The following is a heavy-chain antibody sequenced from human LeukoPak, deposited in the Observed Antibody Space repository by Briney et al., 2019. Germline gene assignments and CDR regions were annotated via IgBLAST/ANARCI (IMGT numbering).Heavy chain of an antibody. CDR1: GYTFTAYY. D-gene: IGHD2-15*01. J-gene: IGHJ4*02. V-gene: IGHV1-2*02. CDR2: IDTNTGDT. CDR3: ASEAICAGGSCYLQRVAS. Sequence: GASVKVSCKASGYTFTAYYMHWVRQAPGQGGEWMGWIDTNTGDTKYAQNFQGRVTITRDTSIGTAYMELSSLISDDTAVYYCASEAICAGGSCYLQRVASWGPGTLVTVSS.